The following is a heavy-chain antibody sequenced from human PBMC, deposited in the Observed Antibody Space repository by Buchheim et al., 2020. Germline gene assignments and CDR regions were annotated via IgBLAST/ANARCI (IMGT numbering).Heavy chain of an antibody. CDR1: GFTFSSYG. CDR3: ARDQGHYCSSTSCYTGYNWFDP. V-gene: IGHV3-33*01. J-gene: IGHJ5*02. Sequence: QVQLVESGGGVVQPGRSLRLSCAASGFTFSSYGMHWVRQAPGKGLEWVAVIWYDGSNKYYADSVKGRFTISRDNSKNTLYLQMNSLRAEDTAVYYCARDQGHYCSSTSCYTGYNWFDPWGQGTL. CDR2: IWYDGSNK. D-gene: IGHD2-2*02.